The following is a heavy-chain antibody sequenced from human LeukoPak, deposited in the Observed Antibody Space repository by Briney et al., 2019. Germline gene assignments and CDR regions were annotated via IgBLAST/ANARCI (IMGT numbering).Heavy chain of an antibody. J-gene: IGHJ6*03. CDR3: ARVVATTLYYYYMDV. CDR1: GGSISSSSYY. D-gene: IGHD5-12*01. CDR2: IYYSGST. Sequence: SETLSLTCTVSGGSISSSSYYWGWIRQPPGKGLEWIGSIYYSGSTYYNPSLKSRVTISVDTSKNQFSLKLSSVTAADTAVYYCARVVATTLYYYYMDVWGKGTTVTISS. V-gene: IGHV4-39*07.